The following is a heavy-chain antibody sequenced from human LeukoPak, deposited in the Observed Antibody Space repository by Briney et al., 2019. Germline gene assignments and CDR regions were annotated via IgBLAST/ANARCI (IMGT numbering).Heavy chain of an antibody. CDR2: IYTSGST. CDR3: ARESKSNYDFWGGLKGLDAFDI. V-gene: IGHV4-61*02. CDR1: GGSISSGSYY. D-gene: IGHD3-3*01. Sequence: SQTLSLTCTVSGGSISSGSYYWSWIRQPAGKGLEWIGRIYTSGSTNYNPSLKSRVTISVDTSKNQFSLKLSSVTAADTAVYYCARESKSNYDFWGGLKGLDAFDIWGQGAMVTVSS. J-gene: IGHJ3*02.